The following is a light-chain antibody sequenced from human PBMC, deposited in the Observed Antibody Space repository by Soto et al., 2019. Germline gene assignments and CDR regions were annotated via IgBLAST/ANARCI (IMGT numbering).Light chain of an antibody. CDR1: QSISGW. J-gene: IGKJ4*01. CDR2: HAS. CDR3: QQYYSYPLT. V-gene: IGKV1-5*01. Sequence: DIQMTQSPSTLSASVGNRVTISCRASQSISGWLAWYQQKPGRAPTLLIYHASTLESGVPSRFSGSGSGTDFTLTISCLQSEDFATYYCQQYYSYPLTFGGGTKVDI.